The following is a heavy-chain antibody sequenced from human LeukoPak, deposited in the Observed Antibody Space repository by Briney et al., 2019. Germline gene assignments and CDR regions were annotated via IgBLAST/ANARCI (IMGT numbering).Heavy chain of an antibody. CDR1: GFTFNTYW. V-gene: IGHV3-15*01. CDR2: IKSKANGETI. CDR3: NTGGPYFDY. D-gene: IGHD3-16*01. Sequence: GGSLRLSCAASGFTFNTYWMSWVRQAPGKGLEWVGRIKSKANGETIDYAADVRGRFTISRDDSKNTVYLQMNSLKTEDTAVYYCNTGGPYFDYWGQGTLVTVSS. J-gene: IGHJ4*02.